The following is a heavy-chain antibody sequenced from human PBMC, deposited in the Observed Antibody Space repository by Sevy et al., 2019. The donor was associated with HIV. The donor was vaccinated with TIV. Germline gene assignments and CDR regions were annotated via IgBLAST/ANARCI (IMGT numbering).Heavy chain of an antibody. Sequence: GSLRLSCAASGFNFDDYGMSWVRQAPGKGLEWVSGINWNGDSTSYADSVKGRFTISRDNAKNSLYLQMNSLRAEDTALYYCARVGTYYDSSHYAYYFDYWGQGTLVTVSS. V-gene: IGHV3-20*04. CDR3: ARVGTYYDSSHYAYYFDY. J-gene: IGHJ4*02. D-gene: IGHD3-22*01. CDR2: INWNGDST. CDR1: GFNFDDYG.